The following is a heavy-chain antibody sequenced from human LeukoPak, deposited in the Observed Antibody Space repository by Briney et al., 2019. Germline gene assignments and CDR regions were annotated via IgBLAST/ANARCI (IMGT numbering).Heavy chain of an antibody. D-gene: IGHD3-22*01. J-gene: IGHJ4*02. CDR2: IYYSGST. CDR3: ARPPHLDSSVGDY. CDR1: GGSLSSSRYY. Sequence: SETLFPTRTVSGGSLSSSRYYWGWVRPPPGEGPGWIGSIYYSGSTYYNPSLKSRVTISVDTSKNQFSLKLSSVTAADTAVYYCARPPHLDSSVGDYWGQGTLVTVSS. V-gene: IGHV4-39*01.